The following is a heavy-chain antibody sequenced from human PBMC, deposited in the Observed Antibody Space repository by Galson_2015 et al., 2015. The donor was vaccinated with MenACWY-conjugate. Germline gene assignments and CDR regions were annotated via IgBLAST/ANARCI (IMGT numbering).Heavy chain of an antibody. J-gene: IGHJ4*02. CDR1: RFIFSSYG. Sequence: SLRLSCAASRFIFSSYGMHWVRQAPGKGLEWVAVIPYDGSDTYYADSVKGRFTISRDNSKNTMYLQMNSLRTEDTAIYYCAKDGLLGLVMLGYVDNWGLGTLVTVSS. V-gene: IGHV3-30*18. CDR3: AKDGLLGLVMLGYVDN. D-gene: IGHD3/OR15-3a*01. CDR2: IPYDGSDT.